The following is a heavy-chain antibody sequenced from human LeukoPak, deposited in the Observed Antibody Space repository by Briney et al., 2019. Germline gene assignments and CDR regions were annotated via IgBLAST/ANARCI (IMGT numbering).Heavy chain of an antibody. V-gene: IGHV4-38-2*02. CDR3: ASITMVRGVIRGWFDP. J-gene: IGHJ5*02. Sequence: SETLSLTCTVSAYSISSGYYWGWIRQPPGKGLEWIGSIYDSGSTYYNPSLKGRVTISVDTSKNQFSLKLSSVTAADTAVYYCASITMVRGVIRGWFDPWGQGTLVTVSS. CDR1: AYSISSGYY. D-gene: IGHD3-10*01. CDR2: IYDSGST.